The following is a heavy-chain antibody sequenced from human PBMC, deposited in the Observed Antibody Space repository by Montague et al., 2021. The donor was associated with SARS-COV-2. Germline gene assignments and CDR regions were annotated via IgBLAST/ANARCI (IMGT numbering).Heavy chain of an antibody. CDR2: ISHSGST. CDR3: ARGTTVTTFYYYYYGMDV. Sequence: SKTLSLTCAVYGGSFSGYYWSWIRQPPGKGLEWIGEISHSGSTNYNPSLKSRVTISVDTSKNQFSLKLSSVTAADTAVYYCARGTTVTTFYYYYYGMDVWGQGTTVTVSS. J-gene: IGHJ6*02. CDR1: GGSFSGYY. D-gene: IGHD4-17*01. V-gene: IGHV4-34*01.